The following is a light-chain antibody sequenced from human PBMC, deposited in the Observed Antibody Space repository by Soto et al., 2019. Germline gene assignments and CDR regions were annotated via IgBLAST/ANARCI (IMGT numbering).Light chain of an antibody. Sequence: EIVLTQSPGTLSLSPGERATLSCRASQSVSSSYIAWYQQKPGQAPRLLIYGASSRATGIPDRFSGSGSGTDFTLSISRLEPEDFAVYFCQQYGSSSELTFGGGTKVDIK. CDR1: QSVSSSY. CDR3: QQYGSSSELT. CDR2: GAS. J-gene: IGKJ4*01. V-gene: IGKV3-20*01.